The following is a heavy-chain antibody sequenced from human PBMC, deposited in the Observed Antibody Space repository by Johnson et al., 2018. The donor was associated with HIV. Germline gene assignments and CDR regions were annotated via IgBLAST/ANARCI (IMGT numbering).Heavy chain of an antibody. D-gene: IGHD6-19*01. Sequence: QVQLVESGGGLVQPGRSLRLSCAASGFTFDDYAMHWVRQAPGKGLEWVSVIYSGGSTYYADSVKGRFTISRDNSKNTLYLQMNSLRAEDTAVYYCARDWGLYSSGWYVYAFDIWGQGTMVTVSS. J-gene: IGHJ3*02. V-gene: IGHV3-NL1*01. CDR1: GFTFDDYA. CDR2: IYSGGST. CDR3: ARDWGLYSSGWYVYAFDI.